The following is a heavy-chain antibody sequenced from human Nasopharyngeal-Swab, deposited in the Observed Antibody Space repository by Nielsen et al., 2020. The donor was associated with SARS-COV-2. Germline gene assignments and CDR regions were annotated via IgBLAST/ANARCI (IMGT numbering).Heavy chain of an antibody. Sequence: GEPLQISCAASGFTFGSYWMSWVRQAPGKGLEWVANIKQDGSEKYYVDSVKGRFTISRDNAKNSLYLQMNSLRAEDTAVYYCARDSLVVVTEIYYYGMDVWGQGTTVTVSS. V-gene: IGHV3-7*01. CDR2: IKQDGSEK. CDR1: GFTFGSYW. CDR3: ARDSLVVVTEIYYYGMDV. D-gene: IGHD2-21*02. J-gene: IGHJ6*02.